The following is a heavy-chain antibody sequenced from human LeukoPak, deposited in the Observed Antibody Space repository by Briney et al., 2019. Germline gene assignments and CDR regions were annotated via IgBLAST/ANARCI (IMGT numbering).Heavy chain of an antibody. J-gene: IGHJ4*02. CDR3: ARPLDYGDYVVDY. CDR2: IYPGDSDT. CDR1: GYSFTSYW. V-gene: IGHV5-51*01. D-gene: IGHD4-17*01. Sequence: GESLKISXRGSGYSFTSYWIGWVRQMPGKGLEWMGIIYPGDSDTRYSPSFQGQVTISADKSISTAYLQWSSLKASDTAMYYCARPLDYGDYVVDYWGQGTLVTVSS.